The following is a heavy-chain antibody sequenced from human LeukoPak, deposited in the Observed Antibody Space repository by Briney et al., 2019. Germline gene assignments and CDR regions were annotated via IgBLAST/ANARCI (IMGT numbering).Heavy chain of an antibody. Sequence: ASVKVSCKASGYTFTGYYMHWVRQAPGQGLEWMGRINANSGGTNYAQKFQGRVTMTRDTSISTAYMELSRLRSDDTAVYYCARGPLLRYFDWLRRYYFDYWGQGTLVTVSS. CDR1: GYTFTGYY. CDR3: ARGPLLRYFDWLRRYYFDY. J-gene: IGHJ4*02. CDR2: INANSGGT. D-gene: IGHD3-9*01. V-gene: IGHV1-2*06.